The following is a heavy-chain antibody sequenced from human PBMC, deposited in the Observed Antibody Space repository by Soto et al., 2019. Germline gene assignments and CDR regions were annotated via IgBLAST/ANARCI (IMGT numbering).Heavy chain of an antibody. V-gene: IGHV6-1*01. CDR2: TYYRSKWYN. Sequence: SQTLSLTCAISGDSVSSNSAAWNWIRQSPSRGLEWLGRTYYRSKWYNDYAVSVKSRITINPDTSKNQFSLQLNSVTPEDTAVYYCPRDPSSPWMSSRSWYYFDYCRQGPLVTVSS. CDR3: PRDPSSPWMSSRSWYYFDY. J-gene: IGHJ4*02. CDR1: GDSVSSNSAA. D-gene: IGHD6-13*01.